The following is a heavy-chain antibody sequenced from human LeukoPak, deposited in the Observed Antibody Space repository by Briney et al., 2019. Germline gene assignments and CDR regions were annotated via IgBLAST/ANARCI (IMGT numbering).Heavy chain of an antibody. J-gene: IGHJ4*02. V-gene: IGHV4-30-4*08. CDR1: GGSFSGYY. CDR3: ARFRSALRYYFDY. CDR2: IYYSGST. Sequence: PSETLSLTCAVYGGSFSGYYWSWIRQPPGKGLEWIGYIYYSGSTYYNPSLKSRVTISVDTSKNQFSLKLSSVTAADTAVYYCARFRSALRYYFDYWGQGTLVTVSS. D-gene: IGHD4-17*01.